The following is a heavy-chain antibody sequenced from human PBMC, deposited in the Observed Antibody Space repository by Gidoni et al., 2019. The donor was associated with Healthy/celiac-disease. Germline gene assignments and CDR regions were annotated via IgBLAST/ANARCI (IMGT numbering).Heavy chain of an antibody. D-gene: IGHD1-26*01. CDR1: GYTLRGYY. CDR2: INTNSGGT. V-gene: IGHV1-2*02. CDR3: ARERSGSYDY. Sequence: QVQRVQSGAEVKNAGVSVKVSCKASGYTLRGYYMHWVRQAPGQGLEWMGWINTNSGGTNYAQKFQSRVTMTRDTSISTAYMELSRLRSDDTAVYYCARERSGSYDYWGQGTLVTVSS. J-gene: IGHJ4*02.